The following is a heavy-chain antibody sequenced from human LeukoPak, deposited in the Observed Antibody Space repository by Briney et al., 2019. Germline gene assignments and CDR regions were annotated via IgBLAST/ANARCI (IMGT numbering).Heavy chain of an antibody. J-gene: IGHJ4*02. CDR1: GYTFTSYY. CDR3: ARGIRWYPDY. D-gene: IGHD4-23*01. Sequence: ASVKVSCKASGYTFTSYYMHWVRQAPSQGLEWMGIINPSGGNTNYAQKFQGRVTMTRDTSTSTVYMELSSLSSEDTAVYYCARGIRWYPDYWGQGTLVTVSS. V-gene: IGHV1-46*01. CDR2: INPSGGNT.